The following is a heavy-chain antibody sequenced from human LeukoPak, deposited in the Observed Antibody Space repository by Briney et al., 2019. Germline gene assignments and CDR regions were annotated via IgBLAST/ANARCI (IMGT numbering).Heavy chain of an antibody. D-gene: IGHD3-3*01. CDR3: ARGPNQLLRPFDY. V-gene: IGHV4-34*01. Sequence: SETLSLTCAVCGGSFSGYYWSWIRQPPGKGLEWIGEINHSGSTNYNPSLKSRVTISVDTSKNQFSLKLSSVTAADTAVYYCARGPNQLLRPFDYWGQGTLVTVSS. CDR1: GGSFSGYY. CDR2: INHSGST. J-gene: IGHJ4*02.